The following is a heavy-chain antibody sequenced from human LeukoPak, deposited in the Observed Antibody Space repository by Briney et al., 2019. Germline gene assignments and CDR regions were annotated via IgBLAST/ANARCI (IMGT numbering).Heavy chain of an antibody. CDR1: GRTFSSYA. CDR3: ARGRFGEFTLNYYYGMDV. J-gene: IGHJ6*04. V-gene: IGHV1-69*13. CDR2: IIPIFGTA. D-gene: IGHD3-10*01. Sequence: VASVKVSCKASGRTFSSYAISWVRQAPGQGLEWMGGIIPIFGTANYAQKFQGRVTITADESTSTAYMELSSLRSEDTAVYYCARGRFGEFTLNYYYGMDVWGKGTTVTVSS.